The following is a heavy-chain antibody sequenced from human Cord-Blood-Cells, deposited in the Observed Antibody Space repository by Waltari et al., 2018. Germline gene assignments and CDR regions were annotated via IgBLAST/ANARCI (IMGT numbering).Heavy chain of an antibody. D-gene: IGHD6-13*01. V-gene: IGHV5-51*03. CDR2: IYPGDSDT. CDR3: ARLDPAAGDPGSYYFDY. J-gene: IGHJ4*02. Sequence: EVQLVQSGAEVKKPGESLKISCKGSGYSFTSYWIGWVRQMPGKGLEWMGIIYPGDSDTRYSPSCQGQVTISADKSISTAYLQWSSLKASDTAMYYCARLDPAAGDPGSYYFDYWGQGTLVTVSS. CDR1: GYSFTSYW.